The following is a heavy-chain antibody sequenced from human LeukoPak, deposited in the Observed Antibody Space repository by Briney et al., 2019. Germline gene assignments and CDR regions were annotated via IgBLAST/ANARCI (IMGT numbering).Heavy chain of an antibody. CDR2: INNSGGRT. D-gene: IGHD3-16*01. V-gene: IGHV3-23*01. CDR1: GFTFNNYA. J-gene: IGHJ4*02. Sequence: PGGSLRLSCAASGFTFNNYAMHWVRQAPGPGLEWVSAINNSGGRTYYADSVKGRFTFSRDNSKTTLYPRMSRLRAALTAGSCCAKAPRSHFDSWGQGTLVTVSS. CDR3: AKAPRSHFDS.